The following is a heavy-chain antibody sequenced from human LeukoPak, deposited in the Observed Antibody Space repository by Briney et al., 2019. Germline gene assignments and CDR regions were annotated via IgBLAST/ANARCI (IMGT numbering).Heavy chain of an antibody. V-gene: IGHV3-21*01. D-gene: IGHD6-13*01. J-gene: IGHJ4*02. Sequence: SGGSLRLSCAASGFTFSSYSMNWVRQAPGKGLEWVSSISSSSSYIYYADSVKGRFTISRDNAKNSLYLQMNSLRAEDTAVYYCARGPLAAAGTLRGWGQGTLVTVSS. CDR2: ISSSSSYI. CDR3: ARGPLAAAGTLRG. CDR1: GFTFSSYS.